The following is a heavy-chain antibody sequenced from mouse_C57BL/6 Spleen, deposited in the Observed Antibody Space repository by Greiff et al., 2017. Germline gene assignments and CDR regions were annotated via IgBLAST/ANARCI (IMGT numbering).Heavy chain of an antibody. CDR3: ASQGDITTVPNY. D-gene: IGHD1-1*01. CDR1: GYAFSSYW. Sequence: VQLQQSGAELVKPGASVKISCKASGYAFSSYWMNWVKQRPGKGLEWIGQIYPGDGATNYNGKFKGKATLTADKSSSTAYMQLSSLTSEDSAGYFCASQGDITTVPNYWGQGTTRTVSS. CDR2: IYPGDGAT. J-gene: IGHJ2*01. V-gene: IGHV1-80*01.